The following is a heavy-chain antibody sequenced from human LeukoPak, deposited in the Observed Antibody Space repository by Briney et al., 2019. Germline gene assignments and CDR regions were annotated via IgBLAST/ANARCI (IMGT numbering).Heavy chain of an antibody. V-gene: IGHV4-61*01. CDR1: GGSVSSVTYY. J-gene: IGHJ3*02. D-gene: IGHD3-10*01. CDR3: ASRAKPYSRSGSPGDAFEI. CDR2: VYNSAST. Sequence: PSETLSLTCTVSGGSVSSVTYYWSWIRQPPGKGLEWIGFVYNSASTNYNPSLKSRVTISVDTSKNKFSLKLTSVTAADTAVYFCASRAKPYSRSGSPGDAFEIWGQGTMVTVSS.